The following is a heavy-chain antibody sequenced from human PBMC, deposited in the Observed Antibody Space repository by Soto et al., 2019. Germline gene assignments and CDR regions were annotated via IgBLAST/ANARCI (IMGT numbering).Heavy chain of an antibody. CDR3: ARPYGSGWDWFDP. Sequence: QVQLVQSGAEVKKPGASVKVSCKASGYTFTSNAMHWVRQAPGQRLEWMGWINAGNGNTKYSRKFQGRVTITRDTSASTAYMELSSLRSEDTAVYYCARPYGSGWDWFDPWGQVTLVTVSS. D-gene: IGHD3-10*01. V-gene: IGHV1-3*01. CDR1: GYTFTSNA. CDR2: INAGNGNT. J-gene: IGHJ5*02.